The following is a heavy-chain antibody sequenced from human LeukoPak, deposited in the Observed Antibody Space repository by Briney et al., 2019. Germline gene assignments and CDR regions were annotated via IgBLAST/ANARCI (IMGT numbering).Heavy chain of an antibody. V-gene: IGHV3-30*02. D-gene: IGHD6-13*01. Sequence: GGSLRHSCAASGFTFSSYGMHWVRQAPGKGLEWVAFIRYDGSNKYYADSVKGRFTISRDNSKNTLYLQMNSLRAEDTAVYYCARISSHHYYYYYMDDWGKGTTVTVSS. CDR1: GFTFSSYG. J-gene: IGHJ6*03. CDR2: IRYDGSNK. CDR3: ARISSHHYYYYYMDD.